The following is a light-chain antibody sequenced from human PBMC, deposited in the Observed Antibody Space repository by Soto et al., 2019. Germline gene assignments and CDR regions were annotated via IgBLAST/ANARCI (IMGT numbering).Light chain of an antibody. CDR2: DAS. CDR3: QQYHNYSYS. V-gene: IGKV1-5*01. J-gene: IGKJ2*01. CDR1: QSIHSW. Sequence: DILMTQSPSALSASVGDSVTITCRASQSIHSWVAWYQQKPGKAPKLLIYDASTLEGGVSSRFGGSGAGTEFTLTISSLQPDDFATYYCQQYHNYSYSFGQGTKLEIK.